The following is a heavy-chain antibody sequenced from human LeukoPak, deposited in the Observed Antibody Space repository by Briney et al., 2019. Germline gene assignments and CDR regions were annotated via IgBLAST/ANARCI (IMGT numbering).Heavy chain of an antibody. D-gene: IGHD5-18*01. CDR2: IYYSGSA. CDR1: GGSISSSTYY. Sequence: SETLSLTCTVYGGSISSSTYYWGWIRQPPGKGLEWIGSIYYSGSAYSNPSLKSRVTISVDTSKNQFSLKLNSVTAADTAVYYCARETRGYSYGPYFDYWGQGTLVTVSS. V-gene: IGHV4-39*07. CDR3: ARETRGYSYGPYFDY. J-gene: IGHJ4*02.